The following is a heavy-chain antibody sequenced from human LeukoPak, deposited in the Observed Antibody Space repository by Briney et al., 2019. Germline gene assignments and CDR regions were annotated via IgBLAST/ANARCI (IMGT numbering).Heavy chain of an antibody. V-gene: IGHV3-23*01. CDR1: GFTFSSHA. CDR2: ISGGGGST. J-gene: IGHJ4*02. CDR3: AKGVGEFGFRFDS. D-gene: IGHD3-16*01. Sequence: GGSLRLSCEVSGFTFSSHAMGWVRQAPGEGLEWVSVISGGGGSTYYADSLKGRFTISRDNSKNTLYLQMNSLTAADTAVYCAKGVGEFGFRFDSWGQGTLVNVSS.